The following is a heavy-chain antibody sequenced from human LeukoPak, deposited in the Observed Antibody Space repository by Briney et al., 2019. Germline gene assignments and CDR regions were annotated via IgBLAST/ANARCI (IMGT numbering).Heavy chain of an antibody. CDR3: ATPPPRYYSQMVV. V-gene: IGHV3-23*01. J-gene: IGHJ6*03. CDR1: GLTFSNYA. CDR2: ITNYGGST. Sequence: GGSLRLSCVVSGLTFSNYAMYWVRQAPGKGLEWVSSITNYGGSTFYADSVKGRFTISRDNSKNTLFLQMNSLRVEDTAVYYCATPPPRYYSQMVVGGKGTTVTVSS. D-gene: IGHD1-14*01.